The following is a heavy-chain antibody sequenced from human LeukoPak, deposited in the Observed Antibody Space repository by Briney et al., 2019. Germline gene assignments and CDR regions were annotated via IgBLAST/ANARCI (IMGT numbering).Heavy chain of an antibody. J-gene: IGHJ6*02. CDR2: INTYNGNT. CDR1: GYTFINYG. D-gene: IGHD3-10*01. V-gene: IGHV1-18*01. Sequence: APVKVSCKASGYTFINYGVNWLRQAPGQGLEWMGWINTYNGNTNHAHKFQGRVSMTTDTSTNTAYMELRSLSSDDTAIYYCARGASGTYYIADSHYYNVDVWGQGTTVTVP. CDR3: ARGASGTYYIADSHYYNVDV.